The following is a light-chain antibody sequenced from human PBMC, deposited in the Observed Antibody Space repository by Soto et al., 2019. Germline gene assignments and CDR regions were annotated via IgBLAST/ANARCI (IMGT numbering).Light chain of an antibody. J-gene: IGLJ1*01. CDR2: GNS. Sequence: SLLAQPRPVCGARGQRGTISCPWSSSHIGACYHIHWYLQLPGTAPKLLLYGNSKSPLGVPDRFSGSKSGTSASLAITGLQAEDEADPSCQSYDSSLSAYVFGNGTKVT. CDR1: SSHIGACYH. V-gene: IGLV1-40*01. CDR3: QSYDSSLSAYV.